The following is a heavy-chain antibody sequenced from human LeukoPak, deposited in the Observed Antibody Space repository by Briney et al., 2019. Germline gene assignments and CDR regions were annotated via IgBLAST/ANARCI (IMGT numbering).Heavy chain of an antibody. Sequence: PGGSLRLSCAASGFTFSSYWMHWVRQAPGKGLEWVSGITWNSDNIEYADSVKGRFTISRDNAKNSLSLQMNSLRAEDTAVYYCARVLEAASFDYWGQGILVTVSS. CDR3: ARVLEAASFDY. CDR1: GFTFSSYW. V-gene: IGHV3-21*01. J-gene: IGHJ4*02. D-gene: IGHD6-25*01. CDR2: ITWNSDNI.